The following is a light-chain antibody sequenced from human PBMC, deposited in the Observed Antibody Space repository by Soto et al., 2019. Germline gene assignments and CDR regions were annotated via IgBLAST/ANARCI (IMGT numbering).Light chain of an antibody. CDR2: GAS. V-gene: IGKV3-20*01. CDR3: QQYDSSPWT. Sequence: EIVLTQSPGTLPLSPGERATLSCRASQSVSSTYFAWYQQKPGQAPRLLIYGASSRATGIPDRFSGSGSGTDFTLTINRLEPEDFAVYYCQQYDSSPWTFGQGTKVEIK. CDR1: QSVSSTY. J-gene: IGKJ1*01.